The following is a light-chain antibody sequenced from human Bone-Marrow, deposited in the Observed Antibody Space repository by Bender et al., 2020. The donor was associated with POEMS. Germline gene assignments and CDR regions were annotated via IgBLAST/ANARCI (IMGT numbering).Light chain of an antibody. CDR3: LSYINSDYV. Sequence: QSALTQPASVSGSPGQSITISCTGTSSDIGNYHLVSWYQQHPGKAPKLIIYDVSNRPSGVSDRFSGSKSGNTASLTISGLQTEDEAAYYCLSYINSDYVFGGGTEVFVL. V-gene: IGLV2-14*02. J-gene: IGLJ1*01. CDR1: SSDIGNYHL. CDR2: DVS.